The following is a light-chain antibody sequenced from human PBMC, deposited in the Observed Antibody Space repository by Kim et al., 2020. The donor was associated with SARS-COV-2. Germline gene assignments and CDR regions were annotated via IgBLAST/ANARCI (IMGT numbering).Light chain of an antibody. CDR1: QSVGSSY. Sequence: PGERATLSCRAGQSVGSSYLAWYQQKPGQAPRLLIYGASSRATGIPDRFGGSGSGTDFTLTISRLEPEDFAVYCCQQYGSSPPITFGQGTKVGIK. J-gene: IGKJ1*01. CDR3: QQYGSSPPIT. V-gene: IGKV3-20*01. CDR2: GAS.